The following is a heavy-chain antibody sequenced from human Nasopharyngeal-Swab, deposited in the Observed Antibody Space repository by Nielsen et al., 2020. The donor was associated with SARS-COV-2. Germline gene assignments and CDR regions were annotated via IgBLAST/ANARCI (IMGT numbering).Heavy chain of an antibody. J-gene: IGHJ4*02. V-gene: IGHV3-30*03. CDR3: ARDRGDGYNLYYFDY. CDR1: FCRYG. CDR2: ISYDGSNK. Sequence: FCRYGLEWVRLDTGRGLEWVAVISYDGSNKYYADSVKGRFTISRDNSKNTLYLQMNSLRAEDTAVYYCARDRGDGYNLYYFDYWGQGTLVTVSS. D-gene: IGHD5-24*01.